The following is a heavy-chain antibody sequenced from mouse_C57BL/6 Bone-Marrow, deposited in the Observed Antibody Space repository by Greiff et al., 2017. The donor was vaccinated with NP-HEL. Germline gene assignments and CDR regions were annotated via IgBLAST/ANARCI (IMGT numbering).Heavy chain of an antibody. J-gene: IGHJ2*01. Sequence: EVQLQESGPGLVKPSQSLSLTCSVTGYSITSGYYWNWIRQFPGNKLEWMGYISYDGSNNYNPSLKNRISITRDTSKNQFFLNLNSVTTEDTATYYCARSTGTRYFDYWGQGTTLTVSS. V-gene: IGHV3-6*01. D-gene: IGHD4-1*02. CDR1: GYSITSGYY. CDR2: ISYDGSN. CDR3: ARSTGTRYFDY.